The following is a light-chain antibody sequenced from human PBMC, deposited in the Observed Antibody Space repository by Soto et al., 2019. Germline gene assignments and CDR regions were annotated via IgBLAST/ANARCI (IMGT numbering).Light chain of an antibody. Sequence: QSALTQPPSASGSPGQTVTISCTGTSSDVGGYHSVSWYQQPPWKAPTLMIYEVRKRPSVVPDRFSCPESGNTSSLTVSGLKAEEEADYYCSSYAGSNTYVFGTGTKLTVL. CDR3: SSYAGSNTYV. CDR2: EVR. CDR1: SSDVGGYHS. V-gene: IGLV2-8*01. J-gene: IGLJ1*01.